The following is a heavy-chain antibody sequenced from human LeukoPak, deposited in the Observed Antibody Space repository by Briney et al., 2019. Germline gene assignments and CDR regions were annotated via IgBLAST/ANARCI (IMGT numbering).Heavy chain of an antibody. D-gene: IGHD3-22*01. J-gene: IGHJ4*02. CDR2: ISSNGGST. V-gene: IGHV3-64*01. CDR3: ARGPQGGITMIVVFDY. Sequence: GGSLRLSCAASGFTFSSYAMHWVRQAPGKGLEYVSAISSNGGSTYYANSVKGRFTISRDNSKNTLYLQMGSLRAEDMAVYCCARGPQGGITMIVVFDYWGQGTLVTVSS. CDR1: GFTFSSYA.